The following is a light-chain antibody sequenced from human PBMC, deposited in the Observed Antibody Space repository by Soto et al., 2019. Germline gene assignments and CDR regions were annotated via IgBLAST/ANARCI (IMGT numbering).Light chain of an antibody. V-gene: IGKV3-15*01. J-gene: IGKJ1*01. CDR2: RTS. CDR3: QQYNNWPPAWT. Sequence: EIVRTQSPATLSVSPGARATLSCRASQSISSNLAWYQQKPGQAPRLLMFRTSTRATGIPARFSGSGSGTEFTLTIGSLQSEDFAVYYCQQYNNWPPAWTFGQGTKVDIK. CDR1: QSISSN.